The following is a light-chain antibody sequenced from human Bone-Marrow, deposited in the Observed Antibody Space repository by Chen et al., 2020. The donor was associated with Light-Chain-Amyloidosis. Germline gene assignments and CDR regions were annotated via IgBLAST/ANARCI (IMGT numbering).Light chain of an antibody. J-gene: IGLJ1*01. CDR2: EVN. V-gene: IGLV2-14*01. CDR1: SSDVGGDNH. CDR3: SSYTITNTLV. Sequence: QSALTQPSSVSGSPGQSITISCTGPSSDVGGDNHVSWYQQHPDKAPKLMIYEVNNRPSWVPARFSGSKSDNTASLTISGLQTEDEADYFCSSYTITNTLVFGSGTRVTVL.